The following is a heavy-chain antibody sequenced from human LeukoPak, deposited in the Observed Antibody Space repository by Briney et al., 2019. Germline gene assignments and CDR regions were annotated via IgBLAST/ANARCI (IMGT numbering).Heavy chain of an antibody. CDR2: IYPGASDS. V-gene: IGHV5-51*01. CDR1: GYSFTSYS. D-gene: IGHD3-22*01. Sequence: GESLKICCKGSGYSFTSYSIGWVRQLPEKGLEWVGIIYPGASDSRCSSSFQGQVTISADKSTSTAYLQWSSLKASNTAMYYCATPNYDSSGYYPEYFQHWGQGTLVTVSS. CDR3: ATPNYDSSGYYPEYFQH. J-gene: IGHJ1*01.